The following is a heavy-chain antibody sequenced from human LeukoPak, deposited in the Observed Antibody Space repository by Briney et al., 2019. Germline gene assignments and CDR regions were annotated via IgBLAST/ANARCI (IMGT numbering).Heavy chain of an antibody. D-gene: IGHD4-17*01. CDR3: ARDVDYGDYGLNFDY. J-gene: IGHJ4*02. Sequence: ASVKVSCKASGYTFTGYYMHWVRQAPGQGLEWMGWINPNSGGTNYAQKFQGRVTMTRDTSISTAYMELSRLRSDDTAVYYCARDVDYGDYGLNFDYWGQGTLVTVSS. V-gene: IGHV1-2*02. CDR1: GYTFTGYY. CDR2: INPNSGGT.